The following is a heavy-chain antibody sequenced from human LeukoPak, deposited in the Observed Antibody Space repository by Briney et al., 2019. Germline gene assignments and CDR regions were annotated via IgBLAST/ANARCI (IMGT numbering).Heavy chain of an antibody. CDR3: ARGRYSSGWYSRFFDY. CDR1: GGSFSGYY. Sequence: SETLSLTCAVYGGSFSGYYWSWIRQPPGKGLEWIGEINHSGSTNYNPSLKSRVTISVDTSKNQFSLKLSSVTAADTAVYYCARGRYSSGWYSRFFDYWGQGTLVTVSS. J-gene: IGHJ4*02. D-gene: IGHD6-19*01. V-gene: IGHV4-34*01. CDR2: INHSGST.